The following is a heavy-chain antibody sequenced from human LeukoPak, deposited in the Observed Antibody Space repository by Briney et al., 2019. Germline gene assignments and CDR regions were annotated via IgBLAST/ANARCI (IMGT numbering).Heavy chain of an antibody. V-gene: IGHV4-38-2*01. CDR1: GYSISSGYY. CDR3: ARPARRGSLGTYYFDY. Sequence: PSETLSLTCSVSGYSISSGYYWGWIRQPPGKGLEWIGEINHSGSTNYNPSLKSRVTISVDTSKNQFSLKLSSVTAADTAVYYCARPARRGSLGTYYFDYWGQGTLVTVSS. D-gene: IGHD1-26*01. CDR2: INHSGST. J-gene: IGHJ4*02.